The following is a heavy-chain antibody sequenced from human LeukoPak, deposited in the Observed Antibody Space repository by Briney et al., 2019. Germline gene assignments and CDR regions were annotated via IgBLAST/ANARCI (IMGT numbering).Heavy chain of an antibody. Sequence: SETLSLTCTVFGGSINTYYWSWIRQPAGKGLEWIGRIYSSGTTHYNPSLKSRVTMSVDTSKTQFSLKLSSVTAADTAVYYCARHRRGYILTTRVDWFDPWGQGTLVTVSS. CDR2: IYSSGTT. D-gene: IGHD5-12*01. V-gene: IGHV4-4*07. CDR1: GGSINTYY. J-gene: IGHJ5*02. CDR3: ARHRRGYILTTRVDWFDP.